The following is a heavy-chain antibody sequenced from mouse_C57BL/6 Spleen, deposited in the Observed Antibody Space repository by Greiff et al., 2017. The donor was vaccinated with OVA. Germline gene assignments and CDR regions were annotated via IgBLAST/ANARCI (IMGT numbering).Heavy chain of an antibody. Sequence: QVQLKESGPGILQPSQTLSLTCSFSGFSLSTFGMGVGWIRQPSGQGLEWLAHIWWDDDKYYNPALNSRLTITKDTSKNQVFLQIASVDTADTATYYCARMGGLNTVVATRWGQGTTLTVSS. CDR1: GFSLSTFGMG. CDR2: IWWDDDK. J-gene: IGHJ2*01. V-gene: IGHV8-8*01. CDR3: ARMGGLNTVVATR. D-gene: IGHD1-1*01.